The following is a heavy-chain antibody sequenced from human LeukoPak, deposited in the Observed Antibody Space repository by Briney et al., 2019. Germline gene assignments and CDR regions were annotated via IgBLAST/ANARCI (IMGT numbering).Heavy chain of an antibody. D-gene: IGHD3-10*01. CDR1: GYTFTNYY. CDR2: TDPIGGST. CDR3: ARDTEYGSGGYTY. J-gene: IGHJ4*02. V-gene: IGHV1-46*01. Sequence: GASVKVSCKASGYTFTNYYIHWVRQAPGQGLEWMGITDPIGGSTNYAQKFQGRVTMTRDTSTSTVYMELSSLRSEDTAVYYCARDTEYGSGGYTYWGQGTLVTVSS.